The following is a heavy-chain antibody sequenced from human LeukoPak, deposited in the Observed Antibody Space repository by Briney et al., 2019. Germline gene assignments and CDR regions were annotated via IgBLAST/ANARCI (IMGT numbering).Heavy chain of an antibody. J-gene: IGHJ4*02. D-gene: IGHD4-11*01. Sequence: SETLSLTCTVSGGSISSGGYYWSWIRQPPGKGLELIGNIYFTGSSYYNPSLNSRVTMSVDTSKNQFSLKVRYVTAADTAVYYCASLPRAYTKFDYWGQGILVTVSS. V-gene: IGHV4-39*07. CDR2: IYFTGSS. CDR1: GGSISSGGYY. CDR3: ASLPRAYTKFDY.